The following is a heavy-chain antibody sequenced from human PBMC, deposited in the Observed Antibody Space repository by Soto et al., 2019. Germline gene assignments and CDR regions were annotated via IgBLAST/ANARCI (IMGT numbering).Heavy chain of an antibody. CDR1: GFTFSSYS. D-gene: IGHD3-16*01. J-gene: IGHJ6*02. CDR2: ISGSGGST. CDR3: AQGGGSTWSSSYSYGLDV. Sequence: EVQLVESGGGLVQPGGSLRLSCAASGFTFSSYSMNWVRQAPGKGLEWVSTISGSGGSTYYADSVKGRFTISRDNSKNTLYLQMHSLRGEDTAAYYCAQGGGSTWSSSYSYGLDVWGQGTTVTVSS. V-gene: IGHV3-23*04.